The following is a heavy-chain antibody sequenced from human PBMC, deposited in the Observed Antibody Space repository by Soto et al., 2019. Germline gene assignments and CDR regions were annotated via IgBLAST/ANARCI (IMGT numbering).Heavy chain of an antibody. Sequence: QVQLQESGPGLVKPSETLSLTCTVSGGSISSYYWSWIRQPPGKGLEWIGYIYYSGSTNYNPSLKSRVTISVDTSKNQFSLKLSSVTAADTAVYYCARLRTKSVGFDPWGQGTLVTVSS. D-gene: IGHD2-8*01. CDR2: IYYSGST. CDR1: GGSISSYY. J-gene: IGHJ5*02. CDR3: ARLRTKSVGFDP. V-gene: IGHV4-59*01.